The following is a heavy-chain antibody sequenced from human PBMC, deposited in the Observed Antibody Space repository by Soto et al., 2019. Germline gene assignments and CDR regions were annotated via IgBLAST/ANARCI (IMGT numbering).Heavy chain of an antibody. Sequence: PGGSLRLSCAASGFTFSSYEMNWVRQAPGKGLEWVSYISSSGSTIYYADSVKGRFIISRDNAKNSLYLQMNSLRAEDTAVYYCAREKKPVKIPRYYYYYYGMDVWGQGTTVTVSS. J-gene: IGHJ6*02. CDR1: GFTFSSYE. D-gene: IGHD2-2*01. CDR3: AREKKPVKIPRYYYYYYGMDV. CDR2: ISSSGSTI. V-gene: IGHV3-48*03.